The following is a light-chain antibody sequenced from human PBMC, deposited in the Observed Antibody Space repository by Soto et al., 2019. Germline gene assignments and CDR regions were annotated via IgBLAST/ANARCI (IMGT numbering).Light chain of an antibody. CDR2: EVT. CDR3: TSYAGSNNFGI. V-gene: IGLV2-8*01. Sequence: QSVLTQPPSASGSPGQSVTISCTGTSSDVGSYNYVSWYQQHPGKAPKLMIYEVTKRPSGVPDRFSGSKSGNPASLTVSGLQAEDEADYYCTSYAGSNNFGIFGTGTKVTVL. CDR1: SSDVGSYNY. J-gene: IGLJ1*01.